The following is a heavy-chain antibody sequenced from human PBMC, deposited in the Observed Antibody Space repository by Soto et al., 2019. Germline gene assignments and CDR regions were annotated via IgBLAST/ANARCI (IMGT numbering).Heavy chain of an antibody. J-gene: IGHJ4*02. V-gene: IGHV4-34*01. CDR1: GGSFSGYY. Sequence: NPSETLSLTCAVYGGSFSGYYWSWIRQPPGKGLEWIGEINHSGSTNYNPSLKSRVTISVDTSKNQLSLKLSSVTAADTAVYYCARGRKRVATHVDYWGQGTLVTVSS. CDR2: INHSGST. D-gene: IGHD5-12*01. CDR3: ARGRKRVATHVDY.